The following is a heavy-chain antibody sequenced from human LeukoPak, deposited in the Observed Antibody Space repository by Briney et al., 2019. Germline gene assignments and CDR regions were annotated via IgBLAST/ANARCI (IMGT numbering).Heavy chain of an antibody. CDR1: GYTFTSYG. CDR2: ISAYNGNT. D-gene: IGHD3-9*01. J-gene: IGHJ6*03. V-gene: IGHV1-18*01. CDR3: ARVEVPYYDILTGYYPLYYYYYYMDV. Sequence: GASVKVSCKASGYTFTSYGISWVRQAPGQGLEWMGWISAYNGNTNYAQKLQGRVTMTTDTSTSTAYMELRSLRSDDTAVYYCARVEVPYYDILTGYYPLYYYYYYMDVWGKGTTVTISS.